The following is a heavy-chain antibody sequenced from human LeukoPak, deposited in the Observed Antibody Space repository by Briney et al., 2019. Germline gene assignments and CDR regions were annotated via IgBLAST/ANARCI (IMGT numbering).Heavy chain of an antibody. CDR3: AKRVSGSYRDYYFDY. D-gene: IGHD1-26*01. J-gene: IGHJ4*02. V-gene: IGHV3-30-3*02. CDR1: GFSFSDYA. Sequence: GGSLRLSCAASGFSFSDYAVHWVRQGPGKGLEWVAIISYDGSNKEYADSVKGRFTISRDNSKNMLYLQMNSLRAEDTAVYYCAKRVSGSYRDYYFDYWGQGTLVTVSS. CDR2: ISYDGSNK.